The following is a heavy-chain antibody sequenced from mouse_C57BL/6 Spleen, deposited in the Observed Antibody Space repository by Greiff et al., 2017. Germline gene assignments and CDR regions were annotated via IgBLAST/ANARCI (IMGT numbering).Heavy chain of an antibody. CDR3: ARGERTVSTRRGYAMDY. V-gene: IGHV5-17*01. J-gene: IGHJ4*01. D-gene: IGHD1-1*01. CDR1: GFTFSDYG. Sequence: EVKVVESGGGLVKPGGSLKLSCAASGFTFSDYGMHWVRQAPEKGLEWVAYISSGSSTIYYADTGKGRFTISRDNAKNTLFLQMTSLRSEDTAMYYCARGERTVSTRRGYAMDYWGQGTSVTVSS. CDR2: ISSGSSTI.